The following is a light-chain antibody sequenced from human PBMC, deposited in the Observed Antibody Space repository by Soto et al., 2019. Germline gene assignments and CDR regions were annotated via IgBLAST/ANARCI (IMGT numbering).Light chain of an antibody. CDR2: KAS. CDR3: QQYNSYSKT. CDR1: QSISSW. J-gene: IGKJ1*01. V-gene: IGKV1-5*03. Sequence: DIQMTQSPSTLSASVGDRVTITCRASQSISSWLAWYQQKPGKAPKLLISKASSLESGVPSRFSGSGYGTEFTLTISSLQPDDFATYYCQQYNSYSKTFGQGTKVDIK.